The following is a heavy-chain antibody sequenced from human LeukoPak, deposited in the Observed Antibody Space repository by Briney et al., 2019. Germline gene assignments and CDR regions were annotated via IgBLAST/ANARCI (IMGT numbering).Heavy chain of an antibody. D-gene: IGHD5-12*01. CDR1: GGSISSYY. Sequence: SETLSLTYTVSGGSISSYYWSWIRQPAGKGLEWIGRIYTSGSTNYNPSLKSRVTMSVDTSKNQFSLRLTSVTAADTAVYFCARVGPLSGYVAYWGQGTLVTVSS. CDR3: ARVGPLSGYVAY. J-gene: IGHJ4*02. V-gene: IGHV4-4*07. CDR2: IYTSGST.